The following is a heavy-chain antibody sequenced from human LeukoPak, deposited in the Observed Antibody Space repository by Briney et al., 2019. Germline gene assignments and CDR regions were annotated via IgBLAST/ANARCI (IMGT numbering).Heavy chain of an antibody. J-gene: IGHJ4*02. CDR3: ASSIAVAVHFDY. Sequence: PSETLSLTCTVSGGSISSSSYYWGWIRQPPGKGLEWIGSIYYSGSTYYNPSLKSRVTISVDTSKNQFSLKLSSVTAADTAVYYCASSIAVAVHFDYWGQGNLVTVSS. D-gene: IGHD6-19*01. V-gene: IGHV4-39*01. CDR1: GGSISSSSYY. CDR2: IYYSGST.